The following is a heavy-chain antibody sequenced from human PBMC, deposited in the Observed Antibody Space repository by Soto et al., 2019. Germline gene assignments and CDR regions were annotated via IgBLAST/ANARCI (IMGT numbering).Heavy chain of an antibody. CDR1: GFTVSSNY. D-gene: IGHD3-22*01. J-gene: IGHJ6*02. Sequence: GGSLRLSCAASGFTVSSNYMSWVRQAPGKGLEWVSVIYSGGSTYYADSVKGRFTISRDNSKNTLYLQMNSLRAEDTAVYYCARGGGLNYYDSIGYWPYYYYGMDVWGQGTTVTVSS. V-gene: IGHV3-53*01. CDR2: IYSGGST. CDR3: ARGGGLNYYDSIGYWPYYYYGMDV.